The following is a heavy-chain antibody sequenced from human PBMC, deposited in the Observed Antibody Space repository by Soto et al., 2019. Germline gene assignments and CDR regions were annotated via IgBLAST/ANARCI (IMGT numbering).Heavy chain of an antibody. CDR2: ISYDGENQ. V-gene: IGHV3-30*18. CDR1: GFNFNDYG. D-gene: IGHD3-3*01. J-gene: IGHJ6*02. Sequence: GGSLRLSCAASGFNFNDYGIHWVRQAPGKGLEWVAVISYDGENQYYEASVKGRFTISRDNSKNTLYLYMRSLRAEDTAVYYCAKSYYDFWSAYQASHYYGMDVWGQGTTVTVSS. CDR3: AKSYYDFWSAYQASHYYGMDV.